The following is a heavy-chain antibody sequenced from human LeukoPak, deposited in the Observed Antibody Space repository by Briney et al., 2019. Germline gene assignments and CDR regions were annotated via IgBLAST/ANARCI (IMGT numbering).Heavy chain of an antibody. J-gene: IGHJ5*02. V-gene: IGHV3-21*01. Sequence: GGSLRLSCAASVFTFSSFDMNWVRQAPGKGLEWVSSISTSSRYIYYRDSVKGRFTISRDDAKNSLYLQMNSLRVEDTAVYYCASADCSGSTCYLRRSWFDPWGQGTLVTVSS. CDR3: ASADCSGSTCYLRRSWFDP. CDR1: VFTFSSFD. CDR2: ISTSSRYI. D-gene: IGHD2-2*01.